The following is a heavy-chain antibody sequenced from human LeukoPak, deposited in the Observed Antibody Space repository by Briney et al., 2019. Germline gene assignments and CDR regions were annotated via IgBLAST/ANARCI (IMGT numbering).Heavy chain of an antibody. CDR2: INPNSGGT. V-gene: IGHV1-2*02. CDR1: GYTFTGYY. J-gene: IGHJ4*02. D-gene: IGHD2-2*01. CDR3: ARDLYQLLLYKTYSGYYFDY. Sequence: ASVKVSCKTSGYTFTGYYMHWVRQAPGQGLEWMGWINPNSGGTNYAQKFQGRVTMTRDTSISTAYMELSRLRSDDTAVYYCARDLYQLLLYKTYSGYYFDYWGQGTLVTVSS.